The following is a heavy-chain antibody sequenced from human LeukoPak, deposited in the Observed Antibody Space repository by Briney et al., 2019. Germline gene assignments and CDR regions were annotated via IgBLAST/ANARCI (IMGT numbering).Heavy chain of an antibody. J-gene: IGHJ4*02. D-gene: IGHD6-6*01. CDR2: IYYSGST. V-gene: IGHV4-59*11. CDR3: ARGGQIAALYYFDY. CDR1: GGSISSHY. Sequence: SETLSLTCTVSGGSISSHYWSWIRQPPGKGLDRIWYIYYSGSTNYNPSLKSRVTISVDTSKNQFSLKLSSVTAADTAVYYCARGGQIAALYYFDYWGQGTLVTVTS.